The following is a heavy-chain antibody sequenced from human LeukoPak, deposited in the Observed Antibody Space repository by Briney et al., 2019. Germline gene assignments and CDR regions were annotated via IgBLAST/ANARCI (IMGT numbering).Heavy chain of an antibody. J-gene: IGHJ4*02. D-gene: IGHD6-19*01. CDR1: GFTFSSYG. CDR3: AKDHSSGWYVDY. CDR2: ISYDGSNK. V-gene: IGHV3-30*18. Sequence: GGSLRLSCAASGFTFSSYGMHWVRQAPGKGLEWVAVISYDGSNKYYVDSVKGRFTISRDNSKNTLYLQMNSLRAEDTAVYYCAKDHSSGWYVDYWGQGTLVTVSS.